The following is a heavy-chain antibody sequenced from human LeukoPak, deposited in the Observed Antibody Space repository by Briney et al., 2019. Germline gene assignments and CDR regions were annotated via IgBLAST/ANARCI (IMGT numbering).Heavy chain of an antibody. J-gene: IGHJ5*02. Sequence: GGSLRLSCAASGFTFTNFEMNWVRQAPGKGLEWVSYISYSGSTTSYADSVKGRFTIYRDNAKNSLYLQMNSLRAEDTAVYYCARAGPPAFDPWGQGTLVTVSS. CDR2: ISYSGSTT. CDR3: ARAGPPAFDP. V-gene: IGHV3-48*03. CDR1: GFTFTNFE.